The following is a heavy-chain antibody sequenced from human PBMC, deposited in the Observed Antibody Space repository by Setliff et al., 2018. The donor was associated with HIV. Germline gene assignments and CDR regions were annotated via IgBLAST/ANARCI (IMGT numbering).Heavy chain of an antibody. V-gene: IGHV1-69*13. Sequence: SVKVSCKASGGTFSNYAISWVRQAPGQGLERMGGIIPLFGAAKYAQKFQGRVTITADESTSIAYMELSTLTSDDTAVYYCARETEVKGYYDSSGSWGLGYWGQGTLVTVSS. CDR2: IIPLFGAA. CDR1: GGTFSNYA. D-gene: IGHD3-22*01. J-gene: IGHJ4*02. CDR3: ARETEVKGYYDSSGSWGLGY.